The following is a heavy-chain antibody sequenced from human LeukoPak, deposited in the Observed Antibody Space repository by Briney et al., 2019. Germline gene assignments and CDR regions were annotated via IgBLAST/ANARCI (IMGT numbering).Heavy chain of an antibody. CDR3: ARARTRRGYHFDY. V-gene: IGHV4-59*04. CDR1: GGSISSY. D-gene: IGHD1-7*01. Sequence: SETLSLTCTVSGGSISSYWSWIRQPPGKGLEWIGIIYHSGRTDYNPSLKSRVTMSVDTSKNQFSLKLSSVTAADTAVYYCARARTRRGYHFDYWGQGTLVTVSS. CDR2: IYHSGRT. J-gene: IGHJ4*02.